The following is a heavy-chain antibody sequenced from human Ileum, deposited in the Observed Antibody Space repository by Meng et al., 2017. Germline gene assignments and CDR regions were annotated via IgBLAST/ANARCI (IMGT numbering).Heavy chain of an antibody. CDR3: ARGDIAARCQH. CDR2: IHHGGSI. V-gene: IGHV4-34*01. J-gene: IGHJ1*01. Sequence: HVPLQAWGECLVQPSVSLSLTCGVYCWSLHGDYCTWIRQPPGEGLEWIGEIHHGGSITYNPSLESRVTISMDTSKKQFSLKLHSVTAADTAVYYCARGDIAARCQHWGQGTLVTVLL. CDR1: CWSLHGDY. D-gene: IGHD6-6*01.